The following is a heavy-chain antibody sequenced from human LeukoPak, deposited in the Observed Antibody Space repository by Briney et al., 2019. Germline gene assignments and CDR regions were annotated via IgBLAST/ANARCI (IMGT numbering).Heavy chain of an antibody. D-gene: IGHD2-21*02. Sequence: GGSLRLSCAASGFTFSSYAMRWVRHAPGKGLEWVSAISGSGGSTYYAHSVKGRFTTYRDTSKNTLYLQMNSLRAEDTAVYYCAKAPSRVTKFDYWGQGTLVTVSS. CDR1: GFTFSSYA. CDR3: AKAPSRVTKFDY. J-gene: IGHJ4*02. V-gene: IGHV3-23*01. CDR2: ISGSGGST.